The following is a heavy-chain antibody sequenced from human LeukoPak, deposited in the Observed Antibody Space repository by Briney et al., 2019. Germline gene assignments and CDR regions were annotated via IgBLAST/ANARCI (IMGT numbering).Heavy chain of an antibody. CDR1: GFTFGDYT. J-gene: IGHJ6*03. CDR2: ISWNSGSI. Sequence: GGSLRLSCTTSGFTFGDYTMSWFRQAPGKGLEWVSGISWNSGSIGYADTVKGRFTISRDNAKNSLYLQMNSLRAEDTAVYYCARVGYCSSTSCYTGLYYYYYYYMDVWGKGTTVTVSS. CDR3: ARVGYCSSTSCYTGLYYYYYYYMDV. V-gene: IGHV3-9*01. D-gene: IGHD2-2*02.